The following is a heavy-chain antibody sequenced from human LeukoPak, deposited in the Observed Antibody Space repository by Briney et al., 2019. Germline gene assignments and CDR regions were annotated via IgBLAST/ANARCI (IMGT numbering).Heavy chain of an antibody. CDR3: AKDGGLGYCSGGSCYSPAYYYYYYMDV. D-gene: IGHD2-15*01. J-gene: IGHJ6*03. CDR2: IRYDGSNK. CDR1: GFTFSSYG. Sequence: GGSLRLSCAASGFTFSSYGMHWVRQAPGKGLEWVAFIRYDGSNKYYADSVKSRFTISRDNSKNTLYLQMNSLRAEDTAVYYCAKDGGLGYCSGGSCYSPAYYYYYYMDVWGKETTVTVSS. V-gene: IGHV3-30*02.